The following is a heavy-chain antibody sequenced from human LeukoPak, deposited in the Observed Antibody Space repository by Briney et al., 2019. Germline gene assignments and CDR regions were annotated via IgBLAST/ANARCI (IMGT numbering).Heavy chain of an antibody. CDR2: NYTSGTT. V-gene: IGHV4-4*07. J-gene: IGHJ4*02. Sequence: PSETLSLTCTVSGGSISGYYWSWIRQPAGKGLEWIGRNYTSGTTHDNPSLKSRVTMSVDTSKNQVSLKVSSVTAVDTAVYYCARQDSKVGAYTGPYYFDYWGQGTLVTVSS. CDR3: ARQDSKVGAYTGPYYFDY. CDR1: GGSISGYY. D-gene: IGHD1-26*01.